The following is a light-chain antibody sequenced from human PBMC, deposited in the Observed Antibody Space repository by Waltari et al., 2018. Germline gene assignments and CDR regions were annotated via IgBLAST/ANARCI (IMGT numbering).Light chain of an antibody. Sequence: VVMPQSPLSLSVTLGPPASISCTSSQSLVYSDGKTYLNWFQPRPGQYPSRLIYKVSKRDSGGPARGSGSGSGTDFTLTISRVEAEDVGIYYCMQATHLPPTFGQGTKVES. J-gene: IGKJ1*01. CDR1: QSLVYSDGKTY. CDR2: KVS. V-gene: IGKV2-30*01. CDR3: MQATHLPPT.